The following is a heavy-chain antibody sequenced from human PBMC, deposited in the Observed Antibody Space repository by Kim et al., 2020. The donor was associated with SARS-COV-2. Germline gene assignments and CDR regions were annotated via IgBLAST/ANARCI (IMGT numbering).Heavy chain of an antibody. Sequence: YIYYADSVKGRFTISRDNAKNSLYLQMNSLRAEDTAVYYCAREIEYYFDYWGQGTLVTVSS. CDR2: YI. V-gene: IGHV3-21*01. CDR3: AREIEYYFDY. J-gene: IGHJ4*02.